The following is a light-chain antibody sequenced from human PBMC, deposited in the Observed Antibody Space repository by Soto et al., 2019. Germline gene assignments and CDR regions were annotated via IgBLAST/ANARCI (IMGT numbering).Light chain of an antibody. CDR2: MAS. J-gene: IGKJ1*01. Sequence: EIVMTQSPATRYVSPGERATLSCSASQSVSNRLAWYQQRPGQAPRLLIYMASARATGIPARFSGSGSGTEFTLTVSSMQAEDFAKYYCQQSSDWPLAFGQGTKVVIK. CDR3: QQSSDWPLA. V-gene: IGKV3-15*01. CDR1: QSVSNR.